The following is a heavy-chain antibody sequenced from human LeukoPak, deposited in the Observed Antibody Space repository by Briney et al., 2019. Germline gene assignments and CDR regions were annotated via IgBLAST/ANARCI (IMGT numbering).Heavy chain of an antibody. Sequence: ASVKVSCKASGYTFTRYGISWVRQAPGQGLEWMGWISAYNGNTNYAQKLQGGVTMTTDTSTSTAYMELRSLRSDDTAVYYCARDGLSITMVRGVIRDFDYWGQGTLVTVSS. J-gene: IGHJ4*02. D-gene: IGHD3-10*01. CDR3: ARDGLSITMVRGVIRDFDY. V-gene: IGHV1-18*01. CDR2: ISAYNGNT. CDR1: GYTFTRYG.